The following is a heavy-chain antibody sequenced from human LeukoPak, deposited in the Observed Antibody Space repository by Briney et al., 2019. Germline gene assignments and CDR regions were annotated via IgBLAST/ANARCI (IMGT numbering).Heavy chain of an antibody. D-gene: IGHD2-15*01. J-gene: IGHJ3*02. CDR1: GFTFSSYS. CDR3: ARDPRYCSGGSCYRAFDI. Sequence: GGSLRLSCAASGFTFSSYSMNWVRQAPGMGLEWVSYISSSSSTIYYAESVKGRFTISRDNAKNSLYLQMNSLRAEDTAVYYCARDPRYCSGGSCYRAFDIWGQGTMVTVSS. V-gene: IGHV3-48*01. CDR2: ISSSSSTI.